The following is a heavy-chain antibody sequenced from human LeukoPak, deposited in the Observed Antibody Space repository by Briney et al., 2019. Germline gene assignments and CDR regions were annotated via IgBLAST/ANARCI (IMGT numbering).Heavy chain of an antibody. CDR2: MNPNSGNT. J-gene: IGHJ6*02. D-gene: IGHD3-10*01. Sequence: ASVKVSCKASGYTFTSYDINWVRQATGQGREWMGWMNPNSGNTGYAQKFQGRVTMTRNTSISTAYMELSSLRSEDTAVYYCAGGAGYGSGYYYYYGMDVWGQGTTVTVSS. CDR1: GYTFTSYD. V-gene: IGHV1-8*01. CDR3: AGGAGYGSGYYYYYGMDV.